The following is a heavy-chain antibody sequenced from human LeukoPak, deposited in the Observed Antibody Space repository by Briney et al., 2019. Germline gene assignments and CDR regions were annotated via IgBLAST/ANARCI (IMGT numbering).Heavy chain of an antibody. V-gene: IGHV1-46*01. CDR2: INPSGGST. J-gene: IGHJ4*02. CDR3: AGDLGYCSGGSRYQTTYFDY. Sequence: ASVKVSCKASGYTFTSYYMHWVRQAPGQGLEWMGIINPSGGSTSYAQKFQGRVTMTRDTSTSTVYMELSSLRSEDTAVYYCAGDLGYCSGGSRYQTTYFDYWGQGTLVTVSS. D-gene: IGHD2-15*01. CDR1: GYTFTSYY.